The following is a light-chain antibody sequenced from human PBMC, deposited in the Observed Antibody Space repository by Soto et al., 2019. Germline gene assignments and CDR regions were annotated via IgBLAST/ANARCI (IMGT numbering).Light chain of an antibody. Sequence: DIVLTPSPGTLSLSPGERATLSCRASQSVSSSYLAWYQQKPGQAPRLLIYGPSSRATDIPDRFSGSGSGTDFTLTISRLEPEDFAVYYCQQYGSSPALTFGGGTVVDIK. CDR2: GPS. V-gene: IGKV3-20*01. CDR3: QQYGSSPALT. CDR1: QSVSSSY. J-gene: IGKJ4*01.